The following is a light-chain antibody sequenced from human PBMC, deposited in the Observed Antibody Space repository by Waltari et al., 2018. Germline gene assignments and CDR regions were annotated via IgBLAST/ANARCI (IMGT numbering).Light chain of an antibody. J-gene: IGLJ3*02. V-gene: IGLV2-8*01. CDR3: VSHGGANNFWV. Sequence: QSALTQPPSASGSPGQSVTISCTGPSSHVGAYDHVSWYQQHPHKAPKLLIYEVNRRPSGVPDRFSGSKSGNTASLTVSGLQADDEAHYYCVSHGGANNFWVFGGGTMLTVL. CDR2: EVN. CDR1: SSHVGAYDH.